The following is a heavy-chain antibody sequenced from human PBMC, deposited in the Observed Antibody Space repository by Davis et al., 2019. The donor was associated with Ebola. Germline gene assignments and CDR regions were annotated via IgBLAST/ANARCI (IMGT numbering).Heavy chain of an antibody. CDR1: GYTFTSYD. CDR3: ARAPAGAIFGVVRRGYYFDY. D-gene: IGHD3-3*01. Sequence: AASVKVSCKASGYTFTSYDINWVRQATGQGLEWMGWMNPNSGNTGYAQKFQGRVTMTRNTSISTAYMELSSLRSEDTAVYYCARAPAGAIFGVVRRGYYFDYWGQGTLVTVSS. J-gene: IGHJ4*02. CDR2: MNPNSGNT. V-gene: IGHV1-8*01.